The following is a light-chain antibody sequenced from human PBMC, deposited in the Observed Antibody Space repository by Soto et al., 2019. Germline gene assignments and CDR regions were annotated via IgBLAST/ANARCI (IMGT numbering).Light chain of an antibody. V-gene: IGLV2-14*01. Sequence: QSVLTQPASVSGSPGQSITISCTGTSSDVGGYNYVSWYQQLLGKAPKVMIYDVSNRPSGISNRFSGSKSGNTASLTISGLQAEDEADYYCSSFTSSLTLVYVFGTGTKLTVL. CDR3: SSFTSSLTLVYV. J-gene: IGLJ1*01. CDR2: DVS. CDR1: SSDVGGYNY.